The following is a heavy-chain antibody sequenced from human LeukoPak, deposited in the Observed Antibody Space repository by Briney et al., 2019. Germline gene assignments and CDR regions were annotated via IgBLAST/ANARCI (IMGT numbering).Heavy chain of an antibody. CDR1: GFTFSTYG. J-gene: IGHJ4*02. V-gene: IGHV3-30*03. D-gene: IGHD3/OR15-3a*01. Sequence: GGSLRLSCAASGFTFSTYGMHWVRQAPSKGLEWVAVISYDGSNKYYVDSVKGRFTISRDNSKNTVFLQMNSLRAEDTAVYYCARGSEHSYDFTGRGRTKSRLDYWGQGTLVTVSS. CDR2: ISYDGSNK. CDR3: ARGSEHSYDFTGRGRTKSRLDY.